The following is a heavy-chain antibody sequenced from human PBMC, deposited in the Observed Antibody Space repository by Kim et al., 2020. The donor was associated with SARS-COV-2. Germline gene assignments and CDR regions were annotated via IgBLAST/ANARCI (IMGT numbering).Heavy chain of an antibody. J-gene: IGHJ4*02. CDR1: GYSFTKYA. CDR2: IDAGNGNT. CDR3: ARDTGEMSTAPFDY. V-gene: IGHV1-3*01. D-gene: IGHD7-27*01. Sequence: ASVKVSCKASGYSFTKYAIQWVRQAPGQGLEWMGWIDAGNGNTKYSQKFQGRLTITRDTSASTAYMEVSSLRSEDMAVYYCARDTGEMSTAPFDYWGQGTLVTVSS.